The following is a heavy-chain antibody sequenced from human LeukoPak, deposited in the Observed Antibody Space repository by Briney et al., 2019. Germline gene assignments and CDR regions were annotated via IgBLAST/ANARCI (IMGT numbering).Heavy chain of an antibody. Sequence: PSETLSLTCAVYGESFSGYYWSWIRQPPGKGLEWIGEINHSGSANYNPSLKSRVTISVDTSKNQFSLKLSSVTAADTAVYYCARGRMVAEFDYWGQGTLVTVSS. CDR1: GESFSGYY. CDR2: INHSGSA. V-gene: IGHV4-34*01. D-gene: IGHD5-12*01. J-gene: IGHJ4*02. CDR3: ARGRMVAEFDY.